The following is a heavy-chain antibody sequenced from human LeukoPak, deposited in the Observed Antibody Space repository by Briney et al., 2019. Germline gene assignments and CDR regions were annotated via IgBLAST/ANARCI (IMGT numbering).Heavy chain of an antibody. D-gene: IGHD3-10*01. CDR3: ARGGPVGGSYYICVY. CDR1: GYTFTSYD. Sequence: ASVKVSCKASGYTFTSYDINWVRQATGQGLEWMGWMNPNSGNTGYAQKFQGRVTMTRNTSISTAYMELSSLRSKDTAVFYCARGGPVGGSYYICVYWGQGTLVTVSS. V-gene: IGHV1-8*01. J-gene: IGHJ4*02. CDR2: MNPNSGNT.